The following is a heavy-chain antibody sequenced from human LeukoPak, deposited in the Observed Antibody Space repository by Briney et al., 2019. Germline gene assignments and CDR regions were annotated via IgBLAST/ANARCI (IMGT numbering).Heavy chain of an antibody. D-gene: IGHD1-1*01. J-gene: IGHJ4*02. CDR3: ARAVGTTWRYFDY. Sequence: PSETLSLTCTVSGGSISSYYWSWIRQPAGKGLEWIGRISTSGSTNYKSSLKSRVTMSVDTSKNQFSLNLTSVTAADTAMYYCARAVGTTWRYFDYWGQGTLVTVSS. V-gene: IGHV4-4*07. CDR1: GGSISSYY. CDR2: ISTSGST.